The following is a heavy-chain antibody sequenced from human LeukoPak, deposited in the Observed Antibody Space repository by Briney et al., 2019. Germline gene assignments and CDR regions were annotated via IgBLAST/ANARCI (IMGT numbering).Heavy chain of an antibody. Sequence: PGGSLRLSCAASGFTFSSYAMHWVRQAPGKGLEWVAVISYDGSNKYYADSVKGRFTISRDNSENTLYLQMNSLRAEDTAVYYCARDAIQWLVRHYFDYWGQGTLVTVSS. CDR3: ARDAIQWLVRHYFDY. CDR2: ISYDGSNK. CDR1: GFTFSSYA. V-gene: IGHV3-30*04. J-gene: IGHJ4*02. D-gene: IGHD6-19*01.